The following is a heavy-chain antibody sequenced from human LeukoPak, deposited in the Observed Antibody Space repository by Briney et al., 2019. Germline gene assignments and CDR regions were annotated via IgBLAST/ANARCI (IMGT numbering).Heavy chain of an antibody. V-gene: IGHV3-23*01. CDR3: APHYYDSSGYYWRY. Sequence: GGSLRLSCAASGFTFSNYAMSWVRQAPGKGLEWVSAISGSGGSAYYADSVKGRFTISRDNSKNTLYLQMNSLRAEDTAVYYCAPHYYDSSGYYWRYWGQGTLVTVSS. CDR2: ISGSGGSA. CDR1: GFTFSNYA. D-gene: IGHD3-22*01. J-gene: IGHJ4*02.